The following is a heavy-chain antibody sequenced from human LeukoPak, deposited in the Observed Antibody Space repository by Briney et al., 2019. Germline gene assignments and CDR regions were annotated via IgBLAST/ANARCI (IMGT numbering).Heavy chain of an antibody. D-gene: IGHD6-19*01. CDR3: ARLGDVSGWLDFDY. V-gene: IGHV3-73*01. CDR1: GLHLSGLA. CDR2: IRSKANLYAT. J-gene: IGHJ4*02. Sequence: RGSLRLSCEASGLHLSGLAVHLVRQASGKRPGWVGRIRSKANLYATAYPASVKGRFTVSRDDSKNPASLQMTSRNTDDPAVLYCARLGDVSGWLDFDYWGQATLVTDSS.